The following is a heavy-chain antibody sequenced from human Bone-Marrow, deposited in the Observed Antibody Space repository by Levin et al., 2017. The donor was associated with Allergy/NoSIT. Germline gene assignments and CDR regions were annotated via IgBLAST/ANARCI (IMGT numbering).Heavy chain of an antibody. J-gene: IGHJ6*01. Sequence: SETLSLTCTVSGGSVRSGSFYWSWIRQSPGRGLEWIAYIYDSGDTNYNASLTSRVTMSIDTSKNQFSLKLISVTAADTAVYYCARGFRLPGGMDVWGPGTTVTVSS. CDR2: IYDSGDT. V-gene: IGHV4-61*01. CDR1: GGSVRSGSFY. CDR3: ARGFRLPGGMDV. D-gene: IGHD2-21*02.